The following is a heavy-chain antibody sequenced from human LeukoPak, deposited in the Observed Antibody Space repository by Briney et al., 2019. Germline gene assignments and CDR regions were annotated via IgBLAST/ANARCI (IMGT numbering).Heavy chain of an antibody. V-gene: IGHV1-2*02. Sequence: GASVKVSCKASGYTFSGYYIHWVRQAPGQGLEWMGWINPNSGATNYAQRFQGRVTMTRDTSISTAYMELSRLRSDDTAVYSCARQYISSSLGYWGQGTLVTVSS. D-gene: IGHD6-6*01. CDR2: INPNSGAT. CDR1: GYTFSGYY. J-gene: IGHJ4*02. CDR3: ARQYISSSLGY.